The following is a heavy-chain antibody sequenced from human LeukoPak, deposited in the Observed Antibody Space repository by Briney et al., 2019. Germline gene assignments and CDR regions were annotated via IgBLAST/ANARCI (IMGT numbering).Heavy chain of an antibody. CDR3: ARYLGGRNAFDI. Sequence: GRSLRLSCVASGSTFSGYGMHWVRQAPGKGLEWVAVIWYDGSKTYYADSVKGRFTISRDNSKDTLYLQMSSLRVEDTAAYYCARYLGGRNAFDIWGQGTMVTVSS. CDR1: GSTFSGYG. V-gene: IGHV3-33*01. CDR2: IWYDGSKT. J-gene: IGHJ3*02. D-gene: IGHD3-16*01.